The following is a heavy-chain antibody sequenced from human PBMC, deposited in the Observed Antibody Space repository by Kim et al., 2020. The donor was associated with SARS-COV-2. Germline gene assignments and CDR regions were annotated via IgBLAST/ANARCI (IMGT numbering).Heavy chain of an antibody. CDR1: GFRFSTFG. CDR2: IWSDGIAK. Sequence: GGSLRLSCAASGFRFSTFGMHWVRQAPGKGLESVAVIWSDGIAKDYTDSVKGRFTISRDDSKNTVFLQMNSLRAEDTAVYYCVRGRRGVDTWGEGTMVTV. D-gene: IGHD4-17*01. V-gene: IGHV3-33*01. J-gene: IGHJ3*02. CDR3: VRGRRGVDT.